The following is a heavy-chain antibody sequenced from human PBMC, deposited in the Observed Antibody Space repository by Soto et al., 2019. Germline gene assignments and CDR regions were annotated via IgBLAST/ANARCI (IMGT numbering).Heavy chain of an antibody. D-gene: IGHD3-10*01. CDR1: GFPFSSFS. CDR2: IGRVSTYI. V-gene: IGHV3-21*02. Sequence: QLVESGGGLVKPGGSLRLSCVASGFPFSSFSLNWIRQAPGKGLEWVSSIGRVSTYIYYADSVRGRFTVSRDNAKNSVYLQINGLTAEDSGIYYCARVTAGSGSYQIDLWGQGTLVTVSS. J-gene: IGHJ4*02. CDR3: ARVTAGSGSYQIDL.